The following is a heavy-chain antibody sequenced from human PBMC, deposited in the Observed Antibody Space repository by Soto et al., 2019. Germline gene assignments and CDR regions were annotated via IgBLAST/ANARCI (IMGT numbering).Heavy chain of an antibody. J-gene: IGHJ4*02. V-gene: IGHV3-21*01. Sequence: GGTLRLSCEVSGYTFSRVSKNWVRQVPAKRLEWVASSSSGSSDTWYADSVKGRFIISRDNAQNSLSLQMNTLRAEDRAMYYCARVDYWGPGTQVTVSS. CDR1: GYTFSRVS. CDR3: ARVDY. CDR2: SSSGSSDT.